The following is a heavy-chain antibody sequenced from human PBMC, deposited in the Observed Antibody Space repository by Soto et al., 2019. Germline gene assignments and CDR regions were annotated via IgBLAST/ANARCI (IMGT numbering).Heavy chain of an antibody. CDR1: GGTFSSYA. J-gene: IGHJ6*02. CDR3: ARSHGSSTSLEIYYYYYYGMDV. Sequence: QVQLVQSGAEVKKPGSSVKVSCKASGGTFSSYAISWVRQAPGQGLEWMGGIIPISGTANYAQKFQGRVTITADESTSTAYMEVTSQRSEDTAVYYCARSHGSSTSLEIYYYYYYGMDVWGQGTTVTVSS. D-gene: IGHD2-2*01. V-gene: IGHV1-69*01. CDR2: IIPISGTA.